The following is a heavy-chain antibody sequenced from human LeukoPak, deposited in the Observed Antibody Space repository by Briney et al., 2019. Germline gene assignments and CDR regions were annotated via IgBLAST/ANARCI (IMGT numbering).Heavy chain of an antibody. V-gene: IGHV3-74*01. Sequence: GGSLRLSCEASGFTFGNHWMHWVRQAPGKGLVWVSVISKDGSTSIYADSVRGRLTISRGNAKNTLYLQMNSLRVEDTSVYYCARDYYMGIVDQWGQGTRVTVSS. D-gene: IGHD3-22*01. CDR3: ARDYYMGIVDQ. J-gene: IGHJ5*02. CDR2: ISKDGSTS. CDR1: GFTFGNHW.